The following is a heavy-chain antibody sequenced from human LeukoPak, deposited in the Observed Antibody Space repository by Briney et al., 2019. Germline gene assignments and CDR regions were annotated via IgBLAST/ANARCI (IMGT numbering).Heavy chain of an antibody. D-gene: IGHD2-21*02. CDR1: GFTFRTYW. J-gene: IGHJ4*02. CDR2: SNSDGSTT. Sequence: TGGSLRLSCAASGFTFRTYWMHWVRQAPGKGLVWVSHSNSDGSTTTYADSVKGRFTISRDNAKNTLYLQMNSLRAEDTAVYYCARAVVVSAADYWGQGTLVTVSS. V-gene: IGHV3-74*01. CDR3: ARAVVVSAADY.